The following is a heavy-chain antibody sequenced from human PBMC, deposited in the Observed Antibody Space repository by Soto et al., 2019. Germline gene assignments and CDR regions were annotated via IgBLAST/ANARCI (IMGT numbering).Heavy chain of an antibody. Sequence: ETLCVTCAVYGGSFSGYYWSWIRQPPGKGLEWIGEINHSGSTNYNPSLKSRVTISVDTSKNQFSLKLSSVTAADTAVYYCARFPTQGAMASYYFDYWGPVTLVIV. V-gene: IGHV4-34*01. J-gene: IGHJ4*01. D-gene: IGHD6-19*01. CDR2: INHSGST. CDR1: GGSFSGYY. CDR3: ARFPTQGAMASYYFDY.